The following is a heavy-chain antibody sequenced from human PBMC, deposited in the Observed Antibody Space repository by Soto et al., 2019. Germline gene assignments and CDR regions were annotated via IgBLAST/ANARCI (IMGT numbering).Heavy chain of an antibody. CDR3: AKGKRGYSYGTHFDY. Sequence: EVQLVESGGGLVQPGRSLRLSCAASGFTFDDYAMHWVRQAPGKGLEWVSGISWNSGSIGYADSVKGRFTISRDNAKNSLYLQMNSLRAEDTALYYCAKGKRGYSYGTHFDYWGQGTLVTVSS. CDR1: GFTFDDYA. D-gene: IGHD5-18*01. V-gene: IGHV3-9*01. J-gene: IGHJ4*02. CDR2: ISWNSGSI.